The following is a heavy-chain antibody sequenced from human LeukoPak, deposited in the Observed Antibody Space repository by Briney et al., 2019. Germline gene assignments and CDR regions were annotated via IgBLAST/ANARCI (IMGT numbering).Heavy chain of an antibody. CDR3: TTRIRSTSGTADY. D-gene: IGHD2-2*01. Sequence: ASVKVSCKASGYTVTSYDINWVRQATGQGLEWMGWMNPSSGNTGCAQKFQGRVTITRNTSISTAYMELSSLRSEDTAVYYCTTRIRSTSGTADYWGQGTLVTVSS. V-gene: IGHV1-8*03. CDR1: GYTVTSYD. CDR2: MNPSSGNT. J-gene: IGHJ4*02.